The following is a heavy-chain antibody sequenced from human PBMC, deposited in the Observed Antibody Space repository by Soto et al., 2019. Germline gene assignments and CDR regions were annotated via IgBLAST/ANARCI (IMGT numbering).Heavy chain of an antibody. CDR1: GGSISSYY. CDR2: IYYSGST. Sequence: SETLSLTCTVSGGSISSYYWSWIRQPPGKGLEWIGYIYYSGSTNYNPSLKSRVTISVDTSKNQFSLKLSSVTAADTAVYYCARHILRRYSSSGWFDPWGQGTLVTVSS. V-gene: IGHV4-59*08. J-gene: IGHJ5*02. CDR3: ARHILRRYSSSGWFDP. D-gene: IGHD6-6*01.